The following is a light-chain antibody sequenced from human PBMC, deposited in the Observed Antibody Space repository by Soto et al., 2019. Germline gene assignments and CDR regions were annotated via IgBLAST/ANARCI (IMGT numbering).Light chain of an antibody. Sequence: DIVMTQSPLSLSVTPGEPASISCRSSQSLLHSNGYNYVDWYVQMQGQSPQLLIYLGSTLVSGVPDRFSGSVSATDFTLKISRVEAEDVGVYYCMQGLQILFTFGPGTTGDFK. CDR3: MQGLQILFT. CDR1: QSLLHSNGYNY. V-gene: IGKV2-28*01. J-gene: IGKJ3*01. CDR2: LGS.